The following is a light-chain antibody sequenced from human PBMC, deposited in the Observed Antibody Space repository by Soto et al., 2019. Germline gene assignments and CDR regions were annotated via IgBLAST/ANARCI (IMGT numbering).Light chain of an antibody. CDR1: QSISSY. CDR3: QQSYSTLSLT. CDR2: AAS. Sequence: DIQMTQSPSSLSASVGDRVTITCRASQSISSYLNWYQQKPGKAPKLLIYAASSLQSGVPPRFSGSGPGTDFTLTISSLQPQEFATYSCQQSYSTLSLTCGGGTKVEIK. J-gene: IGKJ4*01. V-gene: IGKV1-39*01.